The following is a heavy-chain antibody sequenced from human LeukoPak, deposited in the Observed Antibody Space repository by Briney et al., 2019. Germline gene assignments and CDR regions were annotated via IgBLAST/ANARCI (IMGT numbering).Heavy chain of an antibody. Sequence: GGSLRLSCAAPGFTFSSYALSWVRQAPGKGLEWVSNISGSGRGSTTYYADSVKGRFTISRDNSKNTLYLQMNSLRADDTAVYYCAKSGLNRFDFWGQGTLVTVSS. V-gene: IGHV3-23*01. J-gene: IGHJ4*02. CDR1: GFTFSSYA. D-gene: IGHD2-15*01. CDR2: ISGSGRGSTT. CDR3: AKSGLNRFDF.